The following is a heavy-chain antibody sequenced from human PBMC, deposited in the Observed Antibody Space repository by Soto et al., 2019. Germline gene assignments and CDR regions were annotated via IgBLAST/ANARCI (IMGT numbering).Heavy chain of an antibody. J-gene: IGHJ4*02. V-gene: IGHV3-23*04. CDR1: GFTFSNYA. Sequence: EVQLVESGGGLVRPGGSVRLSCAASGFTFSNYAMTWVRQAPGKGLEWVSGLSGSGGHTYYADSVKGRFIISRDDSKNTLFLQMNNLRAEDTALYYCARTPRNLPRELDYWGQGTLVTISS. CDR2: LSGSGGHT. CDR3: ARTPRNLPRELDY. D-gene: IGHD1-26*01.